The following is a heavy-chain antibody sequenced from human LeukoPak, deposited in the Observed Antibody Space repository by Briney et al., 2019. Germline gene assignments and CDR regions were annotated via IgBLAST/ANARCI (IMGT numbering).Heavy chain of an antibody. Sequence: GGSLRLSCAASGFTFSSYGMHWVRQAPGKGLEWVAVISYDGSNKYYADSVKGRFTISRDNSKNTLYLQMNSLRAEDTAVYYCAKSPTPIGGVIADWGQGTLVTVSS. CDR1: GFTFSSYG. J-gene: IGHJ4*02. V-gene: IGHV3-30*18. D-gene: IGHD3-16*02. CDR3: AKSPTPIGGVIAD. CDR2: ISYDGSNK.